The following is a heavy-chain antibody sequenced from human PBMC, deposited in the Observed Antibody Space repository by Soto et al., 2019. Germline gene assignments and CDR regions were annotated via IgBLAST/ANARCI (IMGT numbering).Heavy chain of an antibody. CDR1: GFTCNSYA. CDR3: AKKVGTPGYSYGFYGMDV. D-gene: IGHD5-18*01. Sequence: EVQVLESGGGLVQPGGSLRLSCAASGFTCNSYAMTWVRQAPGKGLEWVSAMSVSGSTHYAASVKGRFTISRDNSKNTLYLQMNSLRAEDTAIYYCAKKVGTPGYSYGFYGMDVWCQGTTVTVSS. CDR2: MSVSGST. J-gene: IGHJ6*02. V-gene: IGHV3-23*01.